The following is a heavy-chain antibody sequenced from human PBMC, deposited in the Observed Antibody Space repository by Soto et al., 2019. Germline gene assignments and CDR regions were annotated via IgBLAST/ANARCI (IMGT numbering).Heavy chain of an antibody. CDR2: IWYDGSNK. CDR3: AGAPNYSGSGSYYLHY. V-gene: IGHV3-33*01. D-gene: IGHD3-10*01. J-gene: IGHJ4*02. Sequence: QVQLVESGGGVVQPGRSLRLSCAASGFTFSSYGMHWVRQAPGKGLEGVAVIWYDGSNKYYADSVKGRFTISRDNSKNTLYLQMNSLSDEDKAVYYCAGAPNYSGSGSYYLHYWGQGTLVTVSS. CDR1: GFTFSSYG.